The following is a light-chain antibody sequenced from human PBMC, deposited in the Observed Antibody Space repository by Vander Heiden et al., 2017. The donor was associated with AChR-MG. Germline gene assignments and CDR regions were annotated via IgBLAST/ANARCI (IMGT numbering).Light chain of an antibody. CDR1: SIDIGDYNY. V-gene: IGLV2-11*01. Sequence: QSALTQPRSVSGSPGQSVTISCPGTSIDIGDYNYVSWYQHHPGKVPKRMIYDVSKRPSGVPDRFSGSKSGNTASLTISGLQAEDEADYYCCSYAGSYSFEVFGGGTKVTVL. CDR2: DVS. CDR3: CSYAGSYSFEV. J-gene: IGLJ2*01.